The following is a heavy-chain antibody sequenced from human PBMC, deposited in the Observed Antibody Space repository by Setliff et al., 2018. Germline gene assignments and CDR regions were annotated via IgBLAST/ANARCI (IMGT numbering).Heavy chain of an antibody. CDR3: ARLQATFGVFKDGDWFDP. J-gene: IGHJ5*02. Sequence: ASVKVSCKASGYSFTTYGMHWVRQAPGQRPEWMGWISGGDGNTKYSQKFQDRLTITRDTSATTGYMELSSLRSEDTAVYYCARLQATFGVFKDGDWFDPWGQGTLVTVPQ. D-gene: IGHD3-3*01. CDR2: ISGGDGNT. V-gene: IGHV1-3*01. CDR1: GYSFTTYG.